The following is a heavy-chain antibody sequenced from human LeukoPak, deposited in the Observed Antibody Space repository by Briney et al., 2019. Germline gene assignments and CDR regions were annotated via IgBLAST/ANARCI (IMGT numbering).Heavy chain of an antibody. V-gene: IGHV3-72*01. Sequence: PGGSLRLSCAASGFTFSDHYMDWVRQAPGKGLEWVGRTRNKLKGHTTEYAASVRGRFTISRDDSKNSLYLQMNSLKTEDTALYYCARSHYETSGYFDQDAFDVWGQGTMVTVSA. CDR2: TRNKLKGHTT. CDR1: GFTFSDHY. CDR3: ARSHYETSGYFDQDAFDV. J-gene: IGHJ3*01. D-gene: IGHD3-22*01.